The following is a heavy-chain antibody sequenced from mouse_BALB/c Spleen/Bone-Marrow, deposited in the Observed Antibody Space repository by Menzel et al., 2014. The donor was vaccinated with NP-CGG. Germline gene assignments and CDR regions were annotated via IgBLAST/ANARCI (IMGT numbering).Heavy chain of an antibody. CDR2: IDPANGNT. CDR1: GFNIKDTY. CDR3: AGDGAY. V-gene: IGHV14-3*02. J-gene: IGHJ3*01. D-gene: IGHD3-3*01. Sequence: EVQGVESGAELVEPGASVKLSCTASGFNIKDTYMHWVKQRPEQGLEWIGRIDPANGNTKYDPKFQGKATITADTSSNTAYRQLSSLTSEDTAVYYCAGDGAYWGQGTLVTVSA.